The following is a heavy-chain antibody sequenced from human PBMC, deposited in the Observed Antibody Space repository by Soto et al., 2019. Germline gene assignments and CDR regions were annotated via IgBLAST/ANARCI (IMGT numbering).Heavy chain of an antibody. J-gene: IGHJ1*01. Sequence: ASVNLDCKVSGYTLTELSMHWVRQAPGKGLEWMGGFDPEDGETIYAQKFQGRVTMTEDTSTDTAYMELSSLRSEDTAVYYCATDFNDFWSGHKGYWGQGTLVTVSS. D-gene: IGHD3-3*01. V-gene: IGHV1-24*01. CDR3: ATDFNDFWSGHKGY. CDR1: GYTLTELS. CDR2: FDPEDGET.